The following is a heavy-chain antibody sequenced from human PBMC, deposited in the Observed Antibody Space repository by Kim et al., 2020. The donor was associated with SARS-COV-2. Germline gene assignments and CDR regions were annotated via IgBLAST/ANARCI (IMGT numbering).Heavy chain of an antibody. J-gene: IGHJ4*02. V-gene: IGHV4-4*02. D-gene: IGHD3-22*01. CDR2: IYHSGST. CDR3: ARKTYYYDSSGYYSHDY. CDR1: GGSISSSNW. Sequence: SETLSLTCAVSGGSISSSNWWSWVRQPPGKGLEWIGEIYHSGSTNYNPSLKSRVTISVDKSKNQFSLKLSSVTAADTAVYYCARKTYYYDSSGYYSHDYWGQGTLVTVSS.